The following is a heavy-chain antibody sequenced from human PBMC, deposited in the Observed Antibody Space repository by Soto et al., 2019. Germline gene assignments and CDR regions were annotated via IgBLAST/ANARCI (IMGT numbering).Heavy chain of an antibody. CDR3: ASTFPSFDY. V-gene: IGHV3-66*01. CDR2: IYSIIST. Sequence: GGSLRLSCAASGFTVSSNSMSWVRQAPGKGLEWVSVIYSIISTNYADSVKGRFTISRDNSKNTLYLQMNSLRAEDTAIYYCASTFPSFDYWGQGTPVTVSS. J-gene: IGHJ4*02. CDR1: GFTVSSNS.